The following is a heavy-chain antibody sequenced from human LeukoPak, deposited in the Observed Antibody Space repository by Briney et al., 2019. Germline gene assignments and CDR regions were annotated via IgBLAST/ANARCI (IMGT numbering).Heavy chain of an antibody. Sequence: SETLSLTCTVSGGSISSYYWSWIRQPPGKGLEWIAYIYYSGTTNYNPSLKSRVTISVDTSKNQFSLKLSSVTAADTAVYYCARVDYYYYYMDVWGKGTTVTVSS. CDR2: IYYSGTT. J-gene: IGHJ6*03. CDR3: ARVDYYYYYMDV. CDR1: GGSISSYY. V-gene: IGHV4-59*01.